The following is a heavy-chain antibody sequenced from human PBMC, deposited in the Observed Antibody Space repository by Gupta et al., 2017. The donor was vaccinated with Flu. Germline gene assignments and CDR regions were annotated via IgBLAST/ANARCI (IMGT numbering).Heavy chain of an antibody. CDR2: IYSGGST. V-gene: IGHV3-53*01. Sequence: GKGLEWVSVIYSGGSTYYADSVKGRFTISRDNSKNTLYLQMNSLRAEDTAVYYCARSARRVLRFLEWLDFDYWGQGTLVTVSS. CDR3: ARSARRVLRFLEWLDFDY. J-gene: IGHJ4*02. D-gene: IGHD3-3*01.